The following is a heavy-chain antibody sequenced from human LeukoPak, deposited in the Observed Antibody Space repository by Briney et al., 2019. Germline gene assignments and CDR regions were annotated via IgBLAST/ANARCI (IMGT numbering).Heavy chain of an antibody. J-gene: IGHJ3*02. V-gene: IGHV3-53*04. CDR1: GLTASSNY. CDR2: IYSDDRT. CDR3: AREVMAKRRAFDI. D-gene: IGHD2-8*01. Sequence: GGSLRLSCAASGLTASSNYMSWVRQAPGKGLEWVSVIYSDDRTYYADSVKGRFTISRHTSKKTLYLQMNSLRAEDTAVYYCAREVMAKRRAFDIWGQGTVVTVSS.